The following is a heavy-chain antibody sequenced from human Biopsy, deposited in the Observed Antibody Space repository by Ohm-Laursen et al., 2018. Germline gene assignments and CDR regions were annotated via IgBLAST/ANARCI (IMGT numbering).Heavy chain of an antibody. V-gene: IGHV4-61*01. Sequence: GTLSLTCSVSGGSVSSGSFYWTWIWQPPGQGLEYIGYIYYSGSTNYNPSLKSRVTISVDTSKNQFSLKLYSVTAADTAVYYCARGGRYYYDSPDNWGQGTLVIVSS. CDR2: IYYSGST. D-gene: IGHD3-22*01. J-gene: IGHJ4*02. CDR3: ARGGRYYYDSPDN. CDR1: GGSVSSGSFY.